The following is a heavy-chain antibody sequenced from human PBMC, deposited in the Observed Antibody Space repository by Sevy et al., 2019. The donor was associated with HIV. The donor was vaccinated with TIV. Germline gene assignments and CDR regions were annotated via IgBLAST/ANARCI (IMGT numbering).Heavy chain of an antibody. Sequence: GGSLRLSCAASGFTFYTYSVLWVRQGPGEGLEWLTLISYDGNNKYYADSVKGRFTISRDNSKNTLYLQMNSLRVEDTGLYFCARVAVAYCTDDCYHRFDHWGQGTLVTVSS. D-gene: IGHD2-21*02. CDR1: GFTFYTYS. CDR3: ARVAVAYCTDDCYHRFDH. J-gene: IGHJ4*02. CDR2: ISYDGNNK. V-gene: IGHV3-30-3*01.